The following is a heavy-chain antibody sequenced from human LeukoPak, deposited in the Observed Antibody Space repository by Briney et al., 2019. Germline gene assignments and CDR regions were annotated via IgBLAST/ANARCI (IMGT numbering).Heavy chain of an antibody. CDR3: ARGANLDY. V-gene: IGHV3-9*01. CDR1: GFIFNNYA. CDR2: ISWNSGSI. Sequence: PGGSLRLSCAGSGFIFNNYAMHWVRQPPGKGLEWVSGISWNSGSIDYADSVKGRFTISRDNAKNSLYLQMNSLRVEDTAVYYCARGANLDYWGQGTLVTVSS. J-gene: IGHJ4*02.